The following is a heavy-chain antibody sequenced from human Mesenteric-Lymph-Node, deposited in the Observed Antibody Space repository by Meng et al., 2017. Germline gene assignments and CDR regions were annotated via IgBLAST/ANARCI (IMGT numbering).Heavy chain of an antibody. CDR3: ARETGGYYYDSSGYYHDPWYYFDY. CDR1: GFTFSSYA. V-gene: IGHV3-23*01. CDR2: ISGSGGST. J-gene: IGHJ4*02. D-gene: IGHD3-22*01. Sequence: GESLKISCAASGFTFSSYAMSWVRQAPGKGLEWVSAISGSGGSTYYADSVKGRFTISRDNSKNTLYLQMNSLRAEDTALYYCARETGGYYYDSSGYYHDPWYYFDYWGQGTLVTVSS.